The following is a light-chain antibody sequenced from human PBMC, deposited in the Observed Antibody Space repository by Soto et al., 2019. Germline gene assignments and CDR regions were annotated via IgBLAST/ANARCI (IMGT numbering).Light chain of an antibody. J-gene: IGKJ1*01. V-gene: IGKV1-5*03. CDR1: RSISSW. Sequence: DIQMTQSPSTLSASVGDRVTITCRASRSISSWLAWYQQKPGTAPKLLIYKASSLQSGVPSRFSGSGSGTEFTLTISSLQPDDFATYYCQQYVTAFRSFGQGTKVDIK. CDR2: KAS. CDR3: QQYVTAFRS.